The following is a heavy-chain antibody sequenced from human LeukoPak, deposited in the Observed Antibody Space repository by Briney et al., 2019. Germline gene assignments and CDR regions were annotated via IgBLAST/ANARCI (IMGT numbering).Heavy chain of an antibody. CDR1: GFTFTSYS. V-gene: IGHV3-21*01. CDR3: ARNLPVSLLWFGDATLRLDAFDI. Sequence: RGSLRLSCAASGFTFTSYSMNWVRQAPGKGLEWVSSISSSSSYIYYADSVKGRFTISRDNAKNSLYLQMNSLRAEDTAVYYCARNLPVSLLWFGDATLRLDAFDIWGQGTMVTVSS. J-gene: IGHJ3*02. CDR2: ISSSSSYI. D-gene: IGHD3-10*01.